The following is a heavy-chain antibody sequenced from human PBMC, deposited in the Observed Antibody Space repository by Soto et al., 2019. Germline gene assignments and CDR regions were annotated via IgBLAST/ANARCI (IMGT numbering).Heavy chain of an antibody. CDR2: IDPSGGGT. D-gene: IGHD2-15*01. CDR3: ARDRVDCSGGNCWRSVEDT. Sequence: QVQLVQSGAEVKKPGASEKVSCKASGYTFTSYYMHWVRQAPGQGLEWMGLIDPSGGGTSYAQKFQGRLTMTRDTSTSTVYMELSSLRSEDTVVYYCARDRVDCSGGNCWRSVEDTWGQGTLVTVSS. J-gene: IGHJ5*02. CDR1: GYTFTSYY. V-gene: IGHV1-46*01.